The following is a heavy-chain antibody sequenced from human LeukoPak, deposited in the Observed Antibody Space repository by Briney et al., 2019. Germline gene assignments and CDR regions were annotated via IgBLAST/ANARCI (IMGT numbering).Heavy chain of an antibody. J-gene: IGHJ4*02. Sequence: GGSLRLSCAASGFTFSSYAMSWVRQAPGKGLEWVSAISGSGGSTYYADSVKGRFTISRDNSKNTLYLQMNSLRAEHTAVYYCAKDAVQYDSSGYYDYWGQGTLVTVSS. CDR3: AKDAVQYDSSGYYDY. V-gene: IGHV3-23*01. CDR2: ISGSGGST. D-gene: IGHD3-22*01. CDR1: GFTFSSYA.